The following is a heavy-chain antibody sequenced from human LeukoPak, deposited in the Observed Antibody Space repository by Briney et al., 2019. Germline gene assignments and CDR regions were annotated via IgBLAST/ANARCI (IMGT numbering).Heavy chain of an antibody. V-gene: IGHV1-2*06. D-gene: IGHD5-18*01. Sequence: GASVKVSCKASGYTFTGYYMHWVRQAPGQGLEWMGRINPNSGGTNYAQKFQGRVTMTRVTSISTAYMELSRLRSDDTAVYYCARAYTAVVEPHLDYWGQGTLVAVSS. CDR3: ARAYTAVVEPHLDY. CDR1: GYTFTGYY. CDR2: INPNSGGT. J-gene: IGHJ4*02.